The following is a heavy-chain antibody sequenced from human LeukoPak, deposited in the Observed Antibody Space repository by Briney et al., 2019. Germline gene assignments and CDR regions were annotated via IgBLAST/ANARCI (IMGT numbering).Heavy chain of an antibody. Sequence: GRSLRLSCAASGFTFSRYGIHWVRQAPGKGLEWVAVISDDGSNKFYADSVNGRFTISRDNSKNTLYLKSEDTTADYSAVYFCAKDLNSGGFDYWGQGTLVTVSS. J-gene: IGHJ4*02. V-gene: IGHV3-30*18. CDR3: AKDLNSGGFDY. D-gene: IGHD3-16*01. CDR2: ISDDGSNK. CDR1: GFTFSRYG.